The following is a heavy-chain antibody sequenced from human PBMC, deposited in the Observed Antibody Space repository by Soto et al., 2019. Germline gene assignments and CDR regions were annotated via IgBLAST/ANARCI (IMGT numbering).Heavy chain of an antibody. CDR2: INPSGGST. D-gene: IGHD5-18*01. V-gene: IGHV1-46*01. CDR3: ARTQYSYGLDY. J-gene: IGHJ4*02. CDR1: GYTFTSYY. Sequence: ASVKVSCKASGYTFTSYYMHWVRQAPGQGLEWMGIINPSGGSTSYAQKFQGRVTMTRDTSTSTVYVELSSLRSEDTAVYYCARTQYSYGLDYWGQGTLVTVSS.